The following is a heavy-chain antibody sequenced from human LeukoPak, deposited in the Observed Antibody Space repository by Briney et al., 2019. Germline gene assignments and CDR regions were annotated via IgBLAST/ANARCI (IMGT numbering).Heavy chain of an antibody. J-gene: IGHJ4*02. Sequence: ASVKVSCKASGYSLTDSYVHWVRQAPGQGPEWMGWINSQSGTTNYLQKFQGRVTMTTDTSISTAYMELTRLRSDDTAIYYCSRGKISGDDFDYWGQGTLVTVSS. D-gene: IGHD7-27*01. CDR1: GYSLTDSY. CDR3: SRGKISGDDFDY. CDR2: INSQSGTT. V-gene: IGHV1-2*02.